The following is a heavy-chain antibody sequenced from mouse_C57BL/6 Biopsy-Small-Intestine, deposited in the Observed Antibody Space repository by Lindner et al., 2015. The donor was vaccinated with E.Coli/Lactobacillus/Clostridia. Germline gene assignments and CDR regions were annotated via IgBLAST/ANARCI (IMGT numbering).Heavy chain of an antibody. CDR3: ARERANWDVVFDY. V-gene: IGHV5-4*01. J-gene: IGHJ2*01. D-gene: IGHD4-1*01. CDR2: ISDGGSYT. CDR1: GFTFSSYA. Sequence: VQLQESGGGLVKPGGSLKLSCAASGFTFSSYAMSWVRQIPEKRLEWVATISDGGSYTYYPDNVKGRFTISRDNAKNNLYLQMSHLKSEDTAMYYCARERANWDVVFDYWGQGTTLTVSS.